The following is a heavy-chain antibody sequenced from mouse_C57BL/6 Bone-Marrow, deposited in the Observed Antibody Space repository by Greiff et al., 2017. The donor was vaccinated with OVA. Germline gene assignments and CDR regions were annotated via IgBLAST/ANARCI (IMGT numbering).Heavy chain of an antibody. CDR3: ARDYYGSSYVWYFDV. J-gene: IGHJ1*03. V-gene: IGHV1-53*01. CDR2: INPSNGGT. CDR1: GYTFTSYW. Sequence: QVQLQQPGTELVKPGASVRLSCKASGYTFTSYWMHWVKQRPGQGLEWIGNINPSNGGTNSNEKFKSKATLTVDKSSSTAYMQLSSLTSEDSAVYYCARDYYGSSYVWYFDVWGTGTTVTVSS. D-gene: IGHD1-1*01.